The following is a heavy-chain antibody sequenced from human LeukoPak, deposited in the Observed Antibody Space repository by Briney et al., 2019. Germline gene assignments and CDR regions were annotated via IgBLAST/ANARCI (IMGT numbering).Heavy chain of an antibody. D-gene: IGHD4-17*01. J-gene: IGHJ1*01. CDR3: AKDLAVTTVGYFQN. V-gene: IGHV3-23*01. CDR1: GFTFSSYA. Sequence: GGSLRLSCAASGFTFSSYAMSWVRQAPGKGLEWVSGMRGSGSGTYYADSVRGRFTISRDISKSTLFLQMNSLRAEDTAVYYCAKDLAVTTVGYFQNWGQGTLVTVSS. CDR2: MRGSGSGT.